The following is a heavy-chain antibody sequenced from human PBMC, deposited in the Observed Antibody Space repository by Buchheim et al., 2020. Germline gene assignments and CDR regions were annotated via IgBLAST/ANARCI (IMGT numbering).Heavy chain of an antibody. CDR1: GFTFSSYS. V-gene: IGHV3-48*04. J-gene: IGHJ6*02. CDR3: ARDGVFLEWGLYYYYYGMDV. D-gene: IGHD3-3*01. CDR2: ISSSSSTI. Sequence: EVQLVESGGGLVQPGGSLRLSCAASGFTFSSYSMNWVCQAPGKGLEWVSYISSSSSTIYYADSVKGRFTISRDNAKNSLYLQMNSLRAEDTAVYYCARDGVFLEWGLYYYYYGMDVWGQGTT.